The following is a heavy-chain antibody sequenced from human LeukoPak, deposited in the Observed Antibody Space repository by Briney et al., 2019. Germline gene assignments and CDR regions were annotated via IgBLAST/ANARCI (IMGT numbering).Heavy chain of an antibody. V-gene: IGHV4-39*07. Sequence: PSETLSLTCTVSGGSININTYYWGWIRQPPGKGLEWIGSIYYSGSTYYNPSLKSRVTISVDTSKNQFSLKLSSVTAADTAVYYCARGGYSGYVAWFDPWGQGTLVTVSS. CDR3: ARGGYSGYVAWFDP. CDR2: IYYSGST. CDR1: GGSININTYY. D-gene: IGHD5-12*01. J-gene: IGHJ5*02.